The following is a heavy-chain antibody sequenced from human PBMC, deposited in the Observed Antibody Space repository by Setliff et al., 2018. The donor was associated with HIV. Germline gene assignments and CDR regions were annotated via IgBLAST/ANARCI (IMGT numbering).Heavy chain of an antibody. CDR1: GGSIKSSSDY. V-gene: IGHV4-39*01. CDR3: VNPSGAMGDFDS. CDR2: IYYHGST. D-gene: IGHD3-16*01. J-gene: IGHJ4*02. Sequence: SETLSLTCTVSGGSIKSSSDYWGWIRQPPGKGLEWIGTIYYHGSTYYNPSLKSRVTISIDTSKNQFSLQLTSVTAADTAVYYCVNPSGAMGDFDSWGQGTLVTVSS.